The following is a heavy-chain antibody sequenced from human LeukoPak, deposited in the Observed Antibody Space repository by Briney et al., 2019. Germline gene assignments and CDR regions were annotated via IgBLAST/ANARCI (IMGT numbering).Heavy chain of an antibody. J-gene: IGHJ5*02. Sequence: PSETLSLTCTVSGGSISSYYWSWIRQPPGKGLEWIGYIYYSGSTNYNPSLKSRVTISVDTSKNQFSLKLSSVTAADTAVYYCASVIYGSGSYYNRNNNWFDPWGQGTLVTVSS. D-gene: IGHD3-10*01. V-gene: IGHV4-59*12. CDR2: IYYSGST. CDR3: ASVIYGSGSYYNRNNNWFDP. CDR1: GGSISSYY.